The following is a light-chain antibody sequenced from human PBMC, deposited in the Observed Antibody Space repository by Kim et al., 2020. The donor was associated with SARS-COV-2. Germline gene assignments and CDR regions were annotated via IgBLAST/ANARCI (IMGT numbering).Light chain of an antibody. CDR3: CSYAGSYTYWV. J-gene: IGLJ3*02. CDR1: SSDVGGYNY. V-gene: IGLV2-11*01. CDR2: DVS. Sequence: QSVTISCTGTSSDVGGYNYVSWYQQHPGNAPKLMIYDVSKRPSGVPDRFSGSKSGNTASLTISGLQAEDEADYYCCSYAGSYTYWVFGGGTQLTVL.